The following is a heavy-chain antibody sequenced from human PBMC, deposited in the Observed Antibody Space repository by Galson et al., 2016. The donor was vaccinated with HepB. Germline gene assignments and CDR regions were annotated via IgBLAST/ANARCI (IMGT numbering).Heavy chain of an antibody. CDR3: ARDQNYYYGMDV. D-gene: IGHD2/OR15-2a*01. CDR2: ISSSGKYI. J-gene: IGHJ6*02. CDR1: GISFSFYS. V-gene: IGHV3-21*01. Sequence: SLRLSCAASGISFSFYSMNWVRQAPGKGLEWVSSISSSGKYIYYADSVKGRFTISRDNAKNSLYLQMNSLRAEYTAVYYCARDQNYYYGMDVWGQGTTVTVSS.